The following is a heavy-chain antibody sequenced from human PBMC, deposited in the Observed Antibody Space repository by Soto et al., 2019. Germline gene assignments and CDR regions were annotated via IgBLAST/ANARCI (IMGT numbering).Heavy chain of an antibody. D-gene: IGHD6-25*01. CDR1: GYTFATYA. J-gene: IGHJ4*02. Sequence: QVQLVQSGAEVKKPGASVKVSCKASGYTFATYAFAWVRQATGQGLEWMGWMNPNTGNTGYAQAFRGRVTMTRNTSKTTAYMEMSSLRSEYKAVAFCARRNERSGPSYLDYWGQGTLVTVSS. CDR3: ARRNERSGPSYLDY. CDR2: MNPNTGNT. V-gene: IGHV1-8*01.